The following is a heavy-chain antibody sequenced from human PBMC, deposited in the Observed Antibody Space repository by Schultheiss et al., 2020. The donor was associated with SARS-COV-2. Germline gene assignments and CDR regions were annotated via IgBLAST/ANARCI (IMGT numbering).Heavy chain of an antibody. Sequence: GGSLRLSCAASGFTVSSNYMSWVRQAPGKGLEWVASISSSGSYIHYADSVKGRFTISRDNAKNSLYLQMNSLRAEDTAVYYCARENGNDASDVWGQGIMVTVSS. CDR1: GFTVSSNY. CDR2: ISSSGSYI. CDR3: ARENGNDASDV. J-gene: IGHJ3*01. D-gene: IGHD1-1*01. V-gene: IGHV3-21*01.